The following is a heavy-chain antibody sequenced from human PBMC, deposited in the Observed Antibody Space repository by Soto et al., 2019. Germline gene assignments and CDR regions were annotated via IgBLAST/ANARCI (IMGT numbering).Heavy chain of an antibody. D-gene: IGHD3-9*01. CDR1: GYTFTSYG. V-gene: IGHV1-18*01. CDR2: ISAYNGNT. CDR3: AREYDILTVYSKAGYYYYSYGMDV. J-gene: IGHJ6*02. Sequence: PPASVKVSCKASGYTFTSYGISWVRQAPGQGLEWMGWISAYNGNTNYAQKLQGRVTMTTDTSTSTAYMELRSLRSDDTAVYYCAREYDILTVYSKAGYYYYSYGMDVWGQGTTVTVSS.